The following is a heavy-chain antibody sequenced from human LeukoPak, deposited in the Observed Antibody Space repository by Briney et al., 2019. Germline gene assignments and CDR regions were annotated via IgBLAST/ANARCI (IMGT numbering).Heavy chain of an antibody. V-gene: IGHV4-59*08. CDR3: ARHMLYYYGMDV. J-gene: IGHJ6*02. D-gene: IGHD2-8*01. CDR2: IYYSGST. CDR1: GGSISSYY. Sequence: SETLSLTCTVSGGSISSYYWSWIRQPPGKGLEWIGYIYYSGSTNYNPFLKSRVTISADTSKNQFSLKLSSVTAADTAVYYCARHMLYYYGMDVWGQGTTVTVSS.